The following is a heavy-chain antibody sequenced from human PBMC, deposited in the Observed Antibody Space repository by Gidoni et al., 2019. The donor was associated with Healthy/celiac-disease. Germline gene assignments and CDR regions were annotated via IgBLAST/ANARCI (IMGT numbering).Heavy chain of an antibody. CDR3: AKDRQQLVLGWFDS. D-gene: IGHD6-13*01. CDR2: SSGSGGSK. Sequence: VQLFQSVGGFVQPVVSLRLSCQSSVFTFSSYAMSWVRQAQGKGLEWVPASSGSGGSKDYADSVKGRFTIYRDNSKNTLYLQMNSLRAEDTAVYYCAKDRQQLVLGWFDSWGQGTLVTVSS. V-gene: IGHV3-23*01. J-gene: IGHJ5*01. CDR1: VFTFSSYA.